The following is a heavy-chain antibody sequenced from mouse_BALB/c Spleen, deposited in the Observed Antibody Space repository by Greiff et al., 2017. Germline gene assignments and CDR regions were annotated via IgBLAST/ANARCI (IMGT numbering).Heavy chain of an antibody. CDR1: GFAFSSYD. J-gene: IGHJ3*01. CDR3: ARHESGSTMITTRDFAY. V-gene: IGHV5-12-1*01. Sequence: EVKLMESGGGLVKPGGSLKLSCAASGFAFSSYDMSWVRQTPEKRLEWVAYISSGGGSTYYPDTVKGRFTISRDNAKNTLYLQMSSLKSEDTAMYYCARHESGSTMITTRDFAYWGQGTLVTVSA. D-gene: IGHD2-4*01. CDR2: ISSGGGST.